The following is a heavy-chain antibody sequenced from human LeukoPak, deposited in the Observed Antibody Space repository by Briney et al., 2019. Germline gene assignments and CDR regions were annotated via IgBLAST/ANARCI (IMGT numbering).Heavy chain of an antibody. V-gene: IGHV5-51*01. J-gene: IGHJ3*02. D-gene: IGHD6-13*01. Sequence: ESPQISCKGSAYTFISYWNGCVRQMPAKNLQWMGIIYPGDSDTRYSPSFQGQVTMSGDTSISTAFLQWSSLKASDTAMYYCARGLGRNTAASDDGFDIWGQGTMVTVSS. CDR3: ARGLGRNTAASDDGFDI. CDR2: IYPGDSDT. CDR1: AYTFISYW.